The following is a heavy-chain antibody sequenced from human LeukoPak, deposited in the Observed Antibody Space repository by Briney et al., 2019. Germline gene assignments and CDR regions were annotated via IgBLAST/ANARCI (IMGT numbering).Heavy chain of an antibody. CDR2: IWHDGSNT. D-gene: IGHD1-1*01. CDR3: AQNNCNSTTQRWFYCVI. J-gene: IGHJ4*02. CDR1: GVTIRVLS. V-gene: IGHV3-33*07. Sequence: GGSLRLSCAASGVTIRVLSMSGVCQAPGKGLEWVAIIWHDGSNTYYADSVKGRFTISRDNSQNTVFLQMNSLRAEDTAVYYCAQNNCNSTTQRWFYCVIWGQGTLVTVSS.